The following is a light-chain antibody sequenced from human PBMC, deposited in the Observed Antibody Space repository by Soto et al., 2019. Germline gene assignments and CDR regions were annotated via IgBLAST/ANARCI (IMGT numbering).Light chain of an antibody. CDR3: QQYNSYPLT. CDR1: QRISSW. Sequence: DIQMTQSPSTLSASVGERVTITCRASQRISSWLAWYQQKPGQAPKLLIYNASSLESGVPARFSGSRSGTEFTLTISSLQPDDFATYYCQQYNSYPLTFGGGTKVEIK. CDR2: NAS. J-gene: IGKJ4*01. V-gene: IGKV1-5*03.